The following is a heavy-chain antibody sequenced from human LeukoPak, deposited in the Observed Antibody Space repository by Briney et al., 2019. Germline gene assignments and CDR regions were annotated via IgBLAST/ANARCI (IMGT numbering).Heavy chain of an antibody. Sequence: GGSLRLSCAASGFTFSDYYMSWVRQAPGQGLEWVSYVSSSGSTIYYADSVKGRFTISRDNRKNSLYLQMNSLRAEDTAVYYCARAPYSYGYDYWGQGTLVTVSS. J-gene: IGHJ4*02. CDR1: GFTFSDYY. CDR2: VSSSGSTI. CDR3: ARAPYSYGYDY. V-gene: IGHV3-11*04. D-gene: IGHD5-18*01.